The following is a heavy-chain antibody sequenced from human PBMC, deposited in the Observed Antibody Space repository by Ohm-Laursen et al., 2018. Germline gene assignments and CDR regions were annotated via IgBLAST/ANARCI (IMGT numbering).Heavy chain of an antibody. J-gene: IGHJ4*02. Sequence: SLRLSCTAPGFTFSSYGMHWVRQAPGKGLEWVAVIWYDGSNKYYADSVKGRFTISRDNSKNTLYLQMNSLRAEDTAVYYCAREDSYDTFDYWGQGTLVTVSS. V-gene: IGHV3-33*01. CDR2: IWYDGSNK. D-gene: IGHD5-18*01. CDR3: AREDSYDTFDY. CDR1: GFTFSSYG.